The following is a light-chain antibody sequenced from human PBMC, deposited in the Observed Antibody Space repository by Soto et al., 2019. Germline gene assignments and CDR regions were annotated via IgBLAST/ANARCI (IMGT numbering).Light chain of an antibody. CDR3: HHYGDTPRT. J-gene: IGKJ1*01. V-gene: IGKV3-20*01. CDR2: GAS. CDR1: QSVSSY. Sequence: EIVLTQSPGTLSLSPGEGATLSCRASQSVSSYLAWYQQKPGQAPRLLMYGASSRATGIPDRFSGSGSGTDFTLTIGRLEPEDFAVYYCHHYGDTPRTFGQGTKVDIK.